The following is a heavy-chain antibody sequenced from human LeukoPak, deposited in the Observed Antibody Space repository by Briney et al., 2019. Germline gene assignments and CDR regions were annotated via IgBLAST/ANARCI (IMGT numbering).Heavy chain of an antibody. CDR2: VLYDGSNK. Sequence: PGGSLRLSCAASGFTSTRYTMHWVRQAPGKGLEWVAVVLYDGSNKYYADSVKGRFTLSRDNSKNTLSLQMNTLRAEDTAVYYCARDNYGGILDFWGQGTLVTVSS. CDR3: ARDNYGGILDF. D-gene: IGHD2-21*01. CDR1: GFTSTRYT. J-gene: IGHJ4*02. V-gene: IGHV3-30*04.